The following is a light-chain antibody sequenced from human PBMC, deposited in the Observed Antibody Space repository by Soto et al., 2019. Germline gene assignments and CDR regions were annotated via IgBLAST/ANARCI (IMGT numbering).Light chain of an antibody. V-gene: IGLV1-47*01. CDR3: AAWDDSLSAYVV. Sequence: QSVLTQPPSASGTPGQRVTISCSGSSSNIGSNYVYWYQQLPGTAPKLLIYRNNLRPSGVPDRFSGSKSGTSASLAISGLRSEDEADYYCAAWDDSLSAYVVFGGGTQLTVL. J-gene: IGLJ2*01. CDR1: SSNIGSNY. CDR2: RNN.